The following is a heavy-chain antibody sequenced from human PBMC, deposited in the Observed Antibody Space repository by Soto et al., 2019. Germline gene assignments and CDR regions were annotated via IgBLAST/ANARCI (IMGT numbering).Heavy chain of an antibody. CDR3: AREVRLLYGGWFDP. Sequence: QVQLAQSGAEVKKPGASVKVSCKASGYTFTSYAMHWVRQAPGQRLEWMGWINAGNGNTKYSQKFQGRVTITRDTSASTAYMELSSLRSEDTAVYYCAREVRLLYGGWFDPWGQGTLVTVSS. J-gene: IGHJ5*02. V-gene: IGHV1-3*01. CDR1: GYTFTSYA. CDR2: INAGNGNT. D-gene: IGHD2-2*02.